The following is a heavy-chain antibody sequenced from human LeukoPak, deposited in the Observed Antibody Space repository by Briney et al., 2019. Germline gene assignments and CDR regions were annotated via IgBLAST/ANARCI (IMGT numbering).Heavy chain of an antibody. CDR1: GGSISSND. CDR3: ARSGSYYYYMDV. Sequence: PSETLSLTCTVSGGSISSNDWTWIRQPPGKGLEWIGHISYSGSTNYNPSLKSRLTISVETSKNQFSLKLSSVTAADTAMYYCARSGSYYYYMDVWGQGTTVTVSS. J-gene: IGHJ6*03. V-gene: IGHV4-59*08. CDR2: ISYSGST. D-gene: IGHD3-10*01.